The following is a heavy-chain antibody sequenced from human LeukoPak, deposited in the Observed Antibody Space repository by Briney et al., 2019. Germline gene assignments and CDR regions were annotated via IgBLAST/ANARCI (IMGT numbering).Heavy chain of an antibody. J-gene: IGHJ5*02. CDR3: VRRALGVGFDP. CDR1: GGSISSYY. Sequence: PSETLSLTCTVSGGSISSYYWSWIRQPPGKGLEWIGCIYYSGSTNYNPSLKSRVTISVDTSKNQFSLKLSSVTAADTAVYYCVRRALGVGFDPWGQGTLVTVSS. D-gene: IGHD3-16*01. V-gene: IGHV4-59*08. CDR2: IYYSGST.